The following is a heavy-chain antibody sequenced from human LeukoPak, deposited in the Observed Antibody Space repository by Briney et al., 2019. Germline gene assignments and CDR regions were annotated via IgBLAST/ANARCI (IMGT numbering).Heavy chain of an antibody. CDR2: FDPEDGET. V-gene: IGHV1-24*01. CDR3: ATERANSSIAARVLDY. Sequence: ASVKVSCKVSGYTLTELSMHWVRQAPGKGLEWMGGFDPEDGETIYAQKFQGRVTMTEDTSTDTAYMELSSLRSEDTAVYYCATERANSSIAARVLDYWGQGTLVTVSS. D-gene: IGHD6-6*01. CDR1: GYTLTELS. J-gene: IGHJ4*02.